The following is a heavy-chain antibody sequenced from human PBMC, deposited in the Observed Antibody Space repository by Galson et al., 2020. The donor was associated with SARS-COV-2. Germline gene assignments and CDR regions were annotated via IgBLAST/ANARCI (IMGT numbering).Heavy chain of an antibody. CDR2: IDPSDSYT. CDR1: GYSFTSYW. J-gene: IGHJ5*02. CDR3: ARARPPAGTFDP. V-gene: IGHV5-10-1*01. Sequence: HGESLKISCKGSGYSFTSYWISWVRQMPVKGLEWMGRIDPSDSYTNYSPSFQGHVTISADKSISTAYLQWSSLKASDTAMYYCARARPPAGTFDPWGQGTLVTVSS. D-gene: IGHD1-1*01.